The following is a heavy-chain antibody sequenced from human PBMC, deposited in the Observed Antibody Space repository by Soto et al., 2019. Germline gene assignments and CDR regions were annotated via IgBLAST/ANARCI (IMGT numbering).Heavy chain of an antibody. V-gene: IGHV4-59*08. CDR1: GGSISSYY. D-gene: IGHD3-3*01. J-gene: IGHJ6*03. CDR2: IYYSGST. CDR3: ARRNDFWSGSEYYYYMDV. Sequence: SETLSLTCTVSGGSISSYYWSWIRQPPGKGLEWIGYIYYSGSTNYNPSLKSRVTISVDTSKNQFSLKLSSVTAADTAVYYCARRNDFWSGSEYYYYMDVWGKGTTVTVSS.